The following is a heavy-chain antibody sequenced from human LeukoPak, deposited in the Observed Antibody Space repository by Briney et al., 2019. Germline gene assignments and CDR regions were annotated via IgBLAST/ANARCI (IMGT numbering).Heavy chain of an antibody. V-gene: IGHV3-7*01. Sequence: GGSLRLSCAVSGLTFNSSWMDWVRQAPGKGLEWVASINPEGSEKYSADSVKGRFTISRDNAKNSLYLQMDSLRVEDTAFYYCARDLAYSRLDYWGQGMLVTVSS. J-gene: IGHJ4*02. CDR1: GLTFNSSW. CDR2: INPEGSEK. D-gene: IGHD5-18*01. CDR3: ARDLAYSRLDY.